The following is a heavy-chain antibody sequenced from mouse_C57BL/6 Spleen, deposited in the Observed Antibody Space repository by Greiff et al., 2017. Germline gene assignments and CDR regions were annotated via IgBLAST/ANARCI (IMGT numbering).Heavy chain of an antibody. D-gene: IGHD4-1*01. CDR3: ARTGSWYFDV. J-gene: IGHJ1*03. CDR1: GYAFSSSW. V-gene: IGHV1-82*01. CDR2: IYPGDGDT. Sequence: QVQLQQSGPELVKPGASVKISCKASGYAFSSSWMNWVKQRPGKGLEWIGRIYPGDGDTNYNGKFKGKATLTAYKSSSTAYMQLSSLTSEDSAVYFCARTGSWYFDVWGTGTTVTVSS.